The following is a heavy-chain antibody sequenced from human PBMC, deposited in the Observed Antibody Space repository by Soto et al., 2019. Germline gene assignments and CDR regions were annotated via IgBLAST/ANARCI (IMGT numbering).Heavy chain of an antibody. CDR3: TASSWTGAGLDF. Sequence: ASVKVACKDSGSAFTRWDVSCVRQAAGQWLEWMGYMNPRSGNTGYEQKVQGRVTMTRDTSISTAYMELSSLTSDDTAVYYCTASSWTGAGLDFWGQGTPVTVSS. CDR1: GSAFTRWD. V-gene: IGHV1-8*01. CDR2: MNPRSGNT. J-gene: IGHJ4*01. D-gene: IGHD6-13*01.